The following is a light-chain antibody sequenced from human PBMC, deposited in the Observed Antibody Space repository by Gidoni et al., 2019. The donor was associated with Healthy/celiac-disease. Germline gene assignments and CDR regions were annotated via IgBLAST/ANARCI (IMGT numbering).Light chain of an antibody. J-gene: IGLJ3*02. CDR3: QSYDSSLSGFWV. CDR2: GNS. CDR1: SSNIGAGYD. Sequence: QSVLTQPPSVSGVPGQMVTISCTGSSSNIGAGYDVHWYQQLPGTAPKLLIYGNSNRPSGVPDRFSGSKSGTSASLAITGLQAEDEADYYCQSYDSSLSGFWVFGGGTKLTVL. V-gene: IGLV1-40*01.